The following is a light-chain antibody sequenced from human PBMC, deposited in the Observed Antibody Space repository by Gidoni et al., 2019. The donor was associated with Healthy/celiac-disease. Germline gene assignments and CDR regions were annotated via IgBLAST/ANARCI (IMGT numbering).Light chain of an antibody. CDR2: KDS. CDR1: ALPKQY. Sequence: SYELTQPPPVSVSPGQTARITCSGDALPKQYAYWYQQKPGQAPVLVIYKDSERPSGIPERFSGSSSGTTVTLTISGVQAEDEADYYCQSADSSGTPWVVGGGTKLTVL. V-gene: IGLV3-25*03. J-gene: IGLJ3*02. CDR3: QSADSSGTPWV.